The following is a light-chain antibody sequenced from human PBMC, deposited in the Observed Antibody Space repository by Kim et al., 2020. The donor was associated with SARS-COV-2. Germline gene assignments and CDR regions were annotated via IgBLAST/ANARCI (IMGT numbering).Light chain of an antibody. Sequence: PGQRVNISCTGSSSNIGAGYDVHWYQQLPGTAPKLLIYGNSNRPSGVPDRFSGSKSGTSASLAITGLQAEDEADYYCQSYDSSLWVFGGGTQLTVL. J-gene: IGLJ3*02. CDR2: GNS. CDR3: QSYDSSLWV. V-gene: IGLV1-40*01. CDR1: SSNIGAGYD.